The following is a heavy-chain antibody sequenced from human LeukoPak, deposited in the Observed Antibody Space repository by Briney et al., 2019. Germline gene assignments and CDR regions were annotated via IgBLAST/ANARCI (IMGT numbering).Heavy chain of an antibody. CDR3: ARESGGTMVRGVFLDY. CDR2: IIPIFGTA. J-gene: IGHJ4*02. D-gene: IGHD3-10*01. V-gene: IGHV1-69*13. Sequence: ASVKVSCKTSGYTFIGYYMHWVRQAPGQGLEWMGGIIPIFGTANYAQKFQGRVTITADESTSTAYMELSSLRSEDTAVYYCARESGGTMVRGVFLDYWGQGTLVTVSS. CDR1: GYTFIGYY.